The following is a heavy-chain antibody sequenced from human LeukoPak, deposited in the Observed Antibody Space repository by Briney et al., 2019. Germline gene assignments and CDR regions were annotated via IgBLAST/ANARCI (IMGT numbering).Heavy chain of an antibody. J-gene: IGHJ4*02. CDR1: GGSFSGYY. V-gene: IGHV4-34*01. CDR2: INHSGST. CDR3: ARVPIVVVVFDY. Sequence: KTSETLSLTCAVYGGSFSGYYWSWIRQPPGEGLEWLGEINHSGSTNYNPSLKSRVTISVDTSKNQFSLKLSSVTAADTAVYYCARVPIVVVVFDYWGQGTLVTVSS. D-gene: IGHD2-2*01.